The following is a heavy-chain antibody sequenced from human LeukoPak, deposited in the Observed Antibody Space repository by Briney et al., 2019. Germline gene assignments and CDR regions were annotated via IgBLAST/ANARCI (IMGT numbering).Heavy chain of an antibody. V-gene: IGHV1-2*02. CDR2: INPKTGDA. D-gene: IGHD3-22*01. Sequence: GASVKVSCKASGYTFTGYFIHWVRLAPGQGLEWMGWINPKTGDAIYAPMFQGRVTMTRDTPNSTVYMEMSSLRSDDTAFYFCAKDGEYYDSIGYPEYWGQGTLVTVSS. J-gene: IGHJ4*02. CDR1: GYTFTGYF. CDR3: AKDGEYYDSIGYPEY.